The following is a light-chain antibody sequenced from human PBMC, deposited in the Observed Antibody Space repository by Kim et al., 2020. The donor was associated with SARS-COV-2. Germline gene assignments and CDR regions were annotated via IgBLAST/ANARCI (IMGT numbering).Light chain of an antibody. CDR2: EAT. J-gene: IGKJ3*01. Sequence: EIVLTQSPATLSLSPGERATLSCRASQSVSSYLAWYQHKPGQAPRLLIYEATNRATGIPARFSGSGYGTDFTLTISSLEPEDFAVYYCQQLTNWPMFTSGPETKVDIK. CDR1: QSVSSY. V-gene: IGKV3-11*01. CDR3: QQLTNWPMFT.